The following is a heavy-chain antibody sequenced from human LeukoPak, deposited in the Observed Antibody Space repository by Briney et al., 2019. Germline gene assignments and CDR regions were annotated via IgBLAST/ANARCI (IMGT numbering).Heavy chain of an antibody. J-gene: IGHJ4*02. V-gene: IGHV3-7*01. CDR1: GFTLSSYR. Sequence: GGSLRLSCAASGFTLSSYRMSWVHQAPGKGLEWVANIKQDGSEKYYVDSVKGRFTISRDNAKNSLYLQMNSLRAEDTAVYYCARDSKYHHYWGQGTLVTVSS. D-gene: IGHD6-6*01. CDR2: IKQDGSEK. CDR3: ARDSKYHHY.